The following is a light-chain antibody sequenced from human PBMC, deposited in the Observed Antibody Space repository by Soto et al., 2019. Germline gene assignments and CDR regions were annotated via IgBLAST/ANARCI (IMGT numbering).Light chain of an antibody. J-gene: IGKJ2*01. CDR2: WAS. CDR1: QSVLYSSNNKNY. V-gene: IGKV4-1*01. CDR3: QQHYSTPYT. Sequence: DIVMTQSPDSLAVSLGERATINCKSSQSVLYSSNNKNYLAWYQQKPGQPPKLLIYWASTRESGVPDRFSASGSGTDFTLTISSLQAEDVAVYYCQQHYSTPYTFGQGTKLEIK.